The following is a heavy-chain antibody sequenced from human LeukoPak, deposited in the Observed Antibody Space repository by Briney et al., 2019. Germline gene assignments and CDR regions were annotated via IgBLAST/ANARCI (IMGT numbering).Heavy chain of an antibody. J-gene: IGHJ6*03. D-gene: IGHD1-26*01. CDR2: IRSKDNDGTT. Sequence: GGSLRLSCTGSGFTFGDYAISWVRQAPGKGLEWLGFIRSKDNDGTTDYAASVKGRFIISRDDSKSIAYLQMNDLKTEDTAVYYCITDGTIVSRSYSYSYYVDLWGNGTTVIVSS. CDR1: GFTFGDYA. V-gene: IGHV3-49*04. CDR3: ITDGTIVSRSYSYSYYVDL.